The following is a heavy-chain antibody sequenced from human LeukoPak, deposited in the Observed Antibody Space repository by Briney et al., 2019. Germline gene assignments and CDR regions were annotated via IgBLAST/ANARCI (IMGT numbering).Heavy chain of an antibody. CDR1: GGSISSYY. D-gene: IGHD6-13*01. J-gene: IGHJ3*02. CDR3: AREGGSSWYGEGDAFDI. V-gene: IGHV4-59*01. Sequence: PSETLSLTCTVSGGSISSYYWSWIRQPPGKGLEWIGYIYYSGSTNCNPSLKSRVTISVDTSKNQFSLKLSSVTAADTAVYYCAREGGSSWYGEGDAFDIWGQGTMVTVSS. CDR2: IYYSGST.